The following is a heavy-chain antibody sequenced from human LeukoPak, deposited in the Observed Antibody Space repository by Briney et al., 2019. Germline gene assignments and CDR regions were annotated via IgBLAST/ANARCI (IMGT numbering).Heavy chain of an antibody. CDR1: GGSFSGYY. J-gene: IGHJ4*02. CDR3: ARRRYFDY. Sequence: SQTLSLTCAVYGGSFSGYYWSWIRQPPGKGLEWIGEINHSGSTNYNPSLKSRVTISVDTSKNQFSLKLSSVTAADTAVYYCARRRYFDYWGQGTLVTVSS. CDR2: INHSGST. V-gene: IGHV4-34*01.